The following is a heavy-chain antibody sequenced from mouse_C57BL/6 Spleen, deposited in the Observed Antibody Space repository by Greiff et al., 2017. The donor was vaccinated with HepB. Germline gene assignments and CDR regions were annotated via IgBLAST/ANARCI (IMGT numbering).Heavy chain of an antibody. CDR2: IHPNSGST. V-gene: IGHV1-64*01. D-gene: IGHD2-1*01. CDR1: GYTFTSYW. J-gene: IGHJ1*03. CDR3: ARESYYGNPYWYFDV. Sequence: VQLQQPGAELVKPGASVKLSCKASGYTFTSYWMHWVKQRPGQGLEWIGMIHPNSGSTNYNEKFKSKATLTVDKSSSTAYMQLSSLTSEDSAVYYCARESYYGNPYWYFDVWGTGTTVTVSS.